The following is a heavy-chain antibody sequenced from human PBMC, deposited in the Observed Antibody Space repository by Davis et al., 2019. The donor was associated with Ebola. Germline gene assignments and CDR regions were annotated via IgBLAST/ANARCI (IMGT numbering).Heavy chain of an antibody. CDR1: GGTFSSYT. Sequence: AASVKVSCKASGGTFSSYTISWVRQAPGQGLEWMGRIIPILGIANYAQKFQGRVTITADKSTSTAYMELSSLRSEDTAVYYCASSGSSWYAATFWGQGTMVTVSS. D-gene: IGHD6-13*01. CDR2: IIPILGIA. V-gene: IGHV1-69*02. CDR3: ASSGSSWYAATF. J-gene: IGHJ3*01.